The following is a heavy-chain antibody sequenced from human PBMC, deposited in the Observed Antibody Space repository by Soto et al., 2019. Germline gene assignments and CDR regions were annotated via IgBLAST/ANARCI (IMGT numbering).Heavy chain of an antibody. V-gene: IGHV4-59*08. CDR2: IYYSGST. CDR3: ARLYDYIWGSYPPGAFDI. J-gene: IGHJ3*02. CDR1: GGSISSYY. D-gene: IGHD3-16*02. Sequence: SETLSVTCTVSGGSISSYYWSWIRQPPGKGLVWIGYIYYSGSTNYNPSLRSRVTISVDTSKNQFSLKLSSVTAADTAVYYCARLYDYIWGSYPPGAFDIWGQGTMVTVSS.